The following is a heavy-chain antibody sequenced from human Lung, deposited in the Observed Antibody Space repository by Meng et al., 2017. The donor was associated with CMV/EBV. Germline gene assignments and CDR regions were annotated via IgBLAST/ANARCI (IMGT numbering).Heavy chain of an antibody. CDR3: ARQAVAGTGGFDY. CDR2: IYPGDSDT. CDR1: GYSFTSYW. V-gene: IGHV5-51*01. D-gene: IGHD6-19*01. Sequence: SXKVSGYSFTSYWIGWVRQMPGKGLEWMGIIYPGDSDTGYSPSFQGQVTMSADKSTTTAYLQWSSLKASDTAIYYCARQAVAGTGGFDYWGQGTLVTVSS. J-gene: IGHJ4*02.